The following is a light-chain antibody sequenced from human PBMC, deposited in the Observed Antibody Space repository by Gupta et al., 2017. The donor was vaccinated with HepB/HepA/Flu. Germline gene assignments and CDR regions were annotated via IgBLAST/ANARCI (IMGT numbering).Light chain of an antibody. V-gene: IGKV3-15*01. CDR2: GAS. CDR1: QIVSSY. J-gene: IGKJ2*01. Sequence: IVMTQSPATLPVSPGETATLSCRDSQIVSSYLAGYQQKPGQAPRLLIYGASTRDTGIPARFSGSGSGTEVTLTISSLQSEDFAVYYCQQYNNWPQTFGQGTKLEIK. CDR3: QQYNNWPQT.